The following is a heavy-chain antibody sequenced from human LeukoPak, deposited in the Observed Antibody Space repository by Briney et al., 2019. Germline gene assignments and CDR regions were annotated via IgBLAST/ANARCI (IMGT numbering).Heavy chain of an antibody. J-gene: IGHJ4*02. CDR3: ARQRGYSYGYSQYYFDY. CDR2: IYPGDSDT. D-gene: IGHD5-18*01. Sequence: GESLKISCKGSGYSFTSYWIAWVRQMPGKGLEWMGIIYPGDSDTRYSPSFQGQVTIPADKSITTAYLQWSSLKASDTAMYYCARQRGYSYGYSQYYFDYWGQGTLVTVSS. CDR1: GYSFTSYW. V-gene: IGHV5-51*01.